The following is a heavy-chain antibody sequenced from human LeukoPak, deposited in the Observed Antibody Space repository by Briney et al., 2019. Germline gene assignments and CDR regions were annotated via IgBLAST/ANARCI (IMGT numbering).Heavy chain of an antibody. CDR2: ISSGSNTI. D-gene: IGHD6-13*01. V-gene: IGHV3-48*01. J-gene: IGHJ4*02. Sequence: GGSLRLSCAASRFTFSTYSMNWVRQAPGKGLEWVSYISSGSNTIYYADSVKGRFTISRDNAKNSLYLQMNSLRAEDTAVYYCARDQAAAGFDYWGQGTLVTVSP. CDR1: RFTFSTYS. CDR3: ARDQAAAGFDY.